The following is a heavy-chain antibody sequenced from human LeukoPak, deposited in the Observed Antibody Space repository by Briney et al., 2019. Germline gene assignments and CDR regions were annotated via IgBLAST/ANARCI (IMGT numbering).Heavy chain of an antibody. Sequence: SETLSLTCTVSGGSISSSSYYWSWIRQPAGKGLEWIGRIYTSGSTNYNPSLKSRVTMSVDTSKNQFSLKLSSVTAADTAVYYCARGRVAGSYYYYGMDVWGQGTTVTVSS. V-gene: IGHV4-61*02. CDR3: ARGRVAGSYYYYGMDV. D-gene: IGHD6-19*01. J-gene: IGHJ6*02. CDR1: GGSISSSSYY. CDR2: IYTSGST.